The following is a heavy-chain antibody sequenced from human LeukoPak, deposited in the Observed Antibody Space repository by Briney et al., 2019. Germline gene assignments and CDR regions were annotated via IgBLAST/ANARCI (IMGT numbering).Heavy chain of an antibody. D-gene: IGHD4-11*01. V-gene: IGHV4-34*01. CDR1: GGSFSGYY. J-gene: IGHJ4*02. Sequence: SETLSLTCAVSGGSFSGYYWTWIRQPPGKGREWIGEINHSGSANYNPSLMSRVTISLDTSKNHLSLNLSSVTAADTAVYYCARGQGTVTTHWGQGTLVTVSS. CDR2: INHSGSA. CDR3: ARGQGTVTTH.